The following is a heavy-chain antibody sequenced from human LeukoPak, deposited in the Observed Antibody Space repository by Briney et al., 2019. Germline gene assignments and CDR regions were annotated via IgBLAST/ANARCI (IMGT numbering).Heavy chain of an antibody. Sequence: RASVKVSCKASGYTFTGYYMHWVRQAAGQGLEWMGWINPNSGGTNYAQKFQGRVTMTTDTSTSTAYMELRSLRSDDPAVYYCARERWDTSMAPYYYYYMDVWGKGTTVTVSS. CDR3: ARERWDTSMAPYYYYYMDV. V-gene: IGHV1-2*02. CDR2: INPNSGGT. CDR1: GYTFTGYY. D-gene: IGHD5-18*01. J-gene: IGHJ6*03.